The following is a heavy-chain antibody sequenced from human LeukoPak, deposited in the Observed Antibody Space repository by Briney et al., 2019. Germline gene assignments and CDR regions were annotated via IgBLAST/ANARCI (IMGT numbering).Heavy chain of an antibody. D-gene: IGHD6-19*01. V-gene: IGHV4-39*01. J-gene: IGHJ5*02. CDR3: ARQYSSGWPWFDP. Sequence: SETLSLTCTVSGGSISSGGYYWGWIRQPPGKGLEWIGSIYYSGSAYYIPSLKSRVTISADTSKNQFSPKLSSVTAADAAVYYCARQYSSGWPWFDPWGQGTLVTVSS. CDR1: GGSISSGGYY. CDR2: IYYSGSA.